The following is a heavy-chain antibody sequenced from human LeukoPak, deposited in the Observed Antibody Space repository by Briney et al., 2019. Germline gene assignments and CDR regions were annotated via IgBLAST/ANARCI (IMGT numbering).Heavy chain of an antibody. CDR1: GFTFSGSA. CDR2: IRSKANSYAT. D-gene: IGHD3-22*01. CDR3: TRGDSSGYYYYDYFDY. Sequence: GGSLRLSCAASGFTFSGSAMHWVRQASGKGLEWVGRIRSKANSYATAYAASVKGRFTISRDDSKNTAYLQMNSLKTEDTAVYYCTRGDSSGYYYYDYFDYWGQGTLVTVSS. V-gene: IGHV3-73*01. J-gene: IGHJ4*02.